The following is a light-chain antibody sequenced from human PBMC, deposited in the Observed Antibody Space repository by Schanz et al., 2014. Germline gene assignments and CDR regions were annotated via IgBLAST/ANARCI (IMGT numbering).Light chain of an antibody. CDR1: SSDVGAYNY. V-gene: IGLV2-8*01. CDR2: EVN. CDR3: SSYTRSRTLV. J-gene: IGLJ3*02. Sequence: QSALTQPPSASGSPGQSVTISCTGTSSDVGAYNYVSWYQQHPGKAPKVIIYEVNKRPSGVPDRFSGSKSGNTASLTISGLQAEDEADYYCSSYTRSRTLVFGGGTKLTVL.